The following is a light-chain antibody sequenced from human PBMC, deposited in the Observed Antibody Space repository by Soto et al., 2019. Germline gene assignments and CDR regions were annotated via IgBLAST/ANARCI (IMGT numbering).Light chain of an antibody. Sequence: QSALTQPASVSGSPGQSITISCTGTSSDVGGYNYVSWSQQHPGKAPKLMIYDVSNRPSGVSNRFSGSKSGNTASLTISGLQVEDEADYYCSSYTSSSTLVVFGTGTKLTVL. CDR2: DVS. J-gene: IGLJ1*01. V-gene: IGLV2-14*01. CDR1: SSDVGGYNY. CDR3: SSYTSSSTLVV.